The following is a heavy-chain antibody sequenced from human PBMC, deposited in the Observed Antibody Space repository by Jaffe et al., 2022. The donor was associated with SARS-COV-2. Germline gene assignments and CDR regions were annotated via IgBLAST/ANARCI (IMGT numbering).Heavy chain of an antibody. CDR3: AKDRTKQWLVLGSGAFDI. CDR2: VSGSGGST. Sequence: EVQLLESGGGLVQPGGSLRLSCAASGFTFSNYAMSWVRQAPGKGLEWVSAVSGSGGSTHYADSVKGRFTISRDNSKSTLYLQMNSLRAEDTAIYYCAKDRTKQWLVLGSGAFDIWGQGTMVTVSS. J-gene: IGHJ3*02. D-gene: IGHD6-19*01. V-gene: IGHV3-23*01. CDR1: GFTFSNYA.